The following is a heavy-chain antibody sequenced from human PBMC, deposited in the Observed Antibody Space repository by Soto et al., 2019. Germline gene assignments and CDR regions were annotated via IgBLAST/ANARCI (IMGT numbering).Heavy chain of an antibody. CDR3: AKDHCSSTSCYWFDY. CDR2: ISYGGSNK. J-gene: IGHJ4*02. CDR1: GFTFSSYG. Sequence: RGSPGLSCAASGFTFSSYGMHWVRQAPGKGLEWVAVISYGGSNKYYADSVKGRFTISRDNSKNTLYLQMNSLRAEDTAVYYCAKDHCSSTSCYWFDYWGQRTLLTVST. D-gene: IGHD2-2*01. V-gene: IGHV3-30*18.